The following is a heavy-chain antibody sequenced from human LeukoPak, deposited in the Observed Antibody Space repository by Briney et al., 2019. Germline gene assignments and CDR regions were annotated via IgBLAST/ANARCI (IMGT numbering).Heavy chain of an antibody. CDR1: GFTFSSYW. Sequence: GGSLRLSCAASGFTFSSYWMHWVCQAPGKGLVWVSRINSDGSSTSYADSGKGRFTISRDNAKNTLYLQMNSLRAEDTAVYYCARLYYDSSGADYWGQGTLVTVSS. D-gene: IGHD3-22*01. V-gene: IGHV3-74*01. CDR2: INSDGSST. J-gene: IGHJ4*02. CDR3: ARLYYDSSGADY.